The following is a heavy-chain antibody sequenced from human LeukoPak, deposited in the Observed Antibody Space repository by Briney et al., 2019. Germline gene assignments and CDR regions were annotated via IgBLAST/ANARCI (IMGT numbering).Heavy chain of an antibody. Sequence: SETLSLTCSVSGGSISSTNYHWGWIRQPPGRGLEWIGTIYYSGSTSYNPSLSSRVTMSIDTSKNQFSLRLNSVTAADTAVYYCARRGLPIWGVITPFDYWGQGTLVAVSS. J-gene: IGHJ4*02. V-gene: IGHV4-39*01. D-gene: IGHD3-10*01. CDR3: ARRGLPIWGVITPFDY. CDR2: IYYSGST. CDR1: GGSISSTNYH.